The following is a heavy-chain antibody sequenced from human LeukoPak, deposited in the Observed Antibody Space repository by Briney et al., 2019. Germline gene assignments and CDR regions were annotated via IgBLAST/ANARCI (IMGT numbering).Heavy chain of an antibody. CDR2: ISGSGGST. Sequence: QPGGSLRLSCAASGFTFSSYAMSWVRQAPGKGLEWVSAISGSGGSTYYADSVKGRLTISRDNSKNTLYLQMNSLRDEDTAVYYCAVLRLDRVHWGQGTLVTVSS. J-gene: IGHJ4*02. CDR3: AVLRLDRVH. CDR1: GFTFSSYA. D-gene: IGHD4/OR15-4a*01. V-gene: IGHV3-23*01.